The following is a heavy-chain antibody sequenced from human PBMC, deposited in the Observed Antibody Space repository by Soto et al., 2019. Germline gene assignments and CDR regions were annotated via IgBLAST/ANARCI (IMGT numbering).Heavy chain of an antibody. Sequence: QVQLVQSGAEVKKPGASVKVSCKASGYTFTSYDINWVRQATGQGLEWMGWMNPNSGNTGYAQKFQGRVSMTRNTSRSTAYMELSSLRSEDTAVYYCARVRPRDLPFDYWGQGTLVTVSS. CDR1: GYTFTSYD. CDR3: ARVRPRDLPFDY. D-gene: IGHD3-10*01. J-gene: IGHJ4*02. V-gene: IGHV1-8*01. CDR2: MNPNSGNT.